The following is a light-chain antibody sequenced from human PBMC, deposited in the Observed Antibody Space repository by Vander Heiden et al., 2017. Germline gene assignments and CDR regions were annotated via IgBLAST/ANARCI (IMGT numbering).Light chain of an antibody. V-gene: IGKV3-20*01. J-gene: IGKJ4*01. CDR2: DAS. CDR3: QQYDSWVLT. CDR1: QSVSNDF. Sequence: EIVLTQSPGTVSVSPGERATLSCRASQSVSNDFLAWYQQKPGQAPTLLIYDASTRATGIPDRFSGGGSGTEFTLTINRLESEDFAVYYCQQYDSWVLTFGGGTKVEIK.